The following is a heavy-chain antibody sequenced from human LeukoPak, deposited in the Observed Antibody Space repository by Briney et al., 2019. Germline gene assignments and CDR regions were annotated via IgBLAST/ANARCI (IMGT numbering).Heavy chain of an antibody. V-gene: IGHV3-23*01. D-gene: IGHD2-21*01. Sequence: GGSLRLSCAASGFTFSSYEMNWVRQAPGKGLEWVSAISVSGNTYHADSVKGRFTISRDSSENTLYLQMNRLRAEDAAVYYCAKAPVTTCSGAYCYSFDYWGQGTLVTVSS. J-gene: IGHJ4*02. CDR2: ISVSGNT. CDR3: AKAPVTTCSGAYCYSFDY. CDR1: GFTFSSYE.